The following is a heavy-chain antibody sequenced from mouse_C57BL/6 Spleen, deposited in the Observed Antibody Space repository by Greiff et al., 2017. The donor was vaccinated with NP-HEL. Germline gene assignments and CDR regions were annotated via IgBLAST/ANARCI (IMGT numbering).Heavy chain of an antibody. D-gene: IGHD2-5*01. V-gene: IGHV1-22*01. CDR1: GYTFTDYN. J-gene: IGHJ3*01. Sequence: EVQLQQSGPELVKPGASVKMSCKASGYTFTDYNMHWVKQSHGKSLEWIGYINPNNGGTSYNQKFKGKATLTVNKSSSTAYMELRSLTSEDSAVYYCARGHYSNSAWFAYWGQGTLVTVSA. CDR2: INPNNGGT. CDR3: ARGHYSNSAWFAY.